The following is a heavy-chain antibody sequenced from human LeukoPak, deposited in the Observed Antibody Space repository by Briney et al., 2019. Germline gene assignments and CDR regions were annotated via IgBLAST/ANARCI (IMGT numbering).Heavy chain of an antibody. D-gene: IGHD3-10*01. V-gene: IGHV4-4*07. CDR2: ISTSGST. CDR3: AREVPISMVRGITAVGPFDI. J-gene: IGHJ3*02. CDR1: GGSISTYY. Sequence: SETLSLTCTVSGGSISTYYWTWIRQPAGKGLEWIGRISTSGSTNYNPSLKSRVAVSLDTSKNQFSLRLSSVTAADTAVYYCAREVPISMVRGITAVGPFDIWAQGTLVTVSS.